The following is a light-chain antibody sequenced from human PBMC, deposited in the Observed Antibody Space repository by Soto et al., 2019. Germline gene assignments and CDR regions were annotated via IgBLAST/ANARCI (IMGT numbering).Light chain of an antibody. CDR3: GTWDSSLSAYV. J-gene: IGLJ1*01. Sequence: QSVLTQPPSVSAAPGQKVTISCSGSSSNIGNNYVSWYQQLPGTAPKFLIYDNNKRTSGIPDRFSGSKSGTSATLGITGLQTGDEADYYCGTWDSSLSAYVFGTGTKVTVL. CDR2: DNN. V-gene: IGLV1-51*01. CDR1: SSNIGNNY.